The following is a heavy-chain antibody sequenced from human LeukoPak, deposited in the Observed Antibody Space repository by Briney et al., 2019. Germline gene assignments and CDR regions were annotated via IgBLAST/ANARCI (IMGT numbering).Heavy chain of an antibody. Sequence: SETLSLTCAVYGGSFSGYYWSWIRQPPGKGLEWIGEINHSGSTNYNPSLKSRVTISVDTSKNQFSLKLSSVTAADTAVYYCASRTDEYSGGSPRQANYYFDYWGQGTLVTVSS. D-gene: IGHD2-15*01. J-gene: IGHJ4*02. CDR1: GGSFSGYY. CDR2: INHSGST. V-gene: IGHV4-34*01. CDR3: ASRTDEYSGGSPRQANYYFDY.